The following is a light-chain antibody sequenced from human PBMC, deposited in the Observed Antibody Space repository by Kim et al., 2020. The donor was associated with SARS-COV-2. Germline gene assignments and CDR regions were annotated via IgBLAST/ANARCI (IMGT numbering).Light chain of an antibody. CDR2: GIS. V-gene: IGKV3-20*01. J-gene: IGKJ2*03. CDR3: PQYGSSTLYS. Sequence: EIVLTQSPGTLSLSPGERATLSCRASQSVSSSYLAWYQQKPGQAPRLLIYGISSRATGIPDRFSGSGSGTDFTLTISRLEPEDFAVYYFPQYGSSTLYSFGQGTKLEIK. CDR1: QSVSSSY.